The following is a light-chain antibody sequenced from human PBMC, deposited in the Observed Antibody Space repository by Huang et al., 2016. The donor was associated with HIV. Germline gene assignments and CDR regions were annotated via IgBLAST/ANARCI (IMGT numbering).Light chain of an antibody. Sequence: DIVMIQSPDSLVVSLGERATINCKSSQSVLYSSTNKNYLTWYQQKPGQPPRLLIYWASTRESGVPDRFSGSGSGTDFTLTISSLQAEDVAVYYCQQYYSTPLTFGGGTKVEIK. CDR1: QSVLYSSTNKNY. CDR3: QQYYSTPLT. V-gene: IGKV4-1*01. J-gene: IGKJ4*01. CDR2: WAS.